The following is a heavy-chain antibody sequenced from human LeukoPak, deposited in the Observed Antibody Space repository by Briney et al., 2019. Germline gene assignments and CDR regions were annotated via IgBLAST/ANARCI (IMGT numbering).Heavy chain of an antibody. CDR1: GYTFTGFF. D-gene: IGHD1-26*01. CDR2: VNPNSGGT. V-gene: IGHV1-2*02. CDR3: AREDGSGSFSPFDY. J-gene: IGHJ4*02. Sequence: ASVKVSCKASGYTFTGFFIHWVRQAPGQGLEWMGWVNPNSGGTIYAQSFQGRLTMTRETSISTVYMELSRLRSDDTAVYYCAREDGSGSFSPFDYWGQGTLVAVSS.